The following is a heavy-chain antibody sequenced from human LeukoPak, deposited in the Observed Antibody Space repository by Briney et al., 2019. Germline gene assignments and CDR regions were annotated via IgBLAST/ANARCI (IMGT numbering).Heavy chain of an antibody. CDR1: GYTFTDYY. J-gene: IGHJ4*02. CDR3: ARDGRPLLYYYDSSGYYSDY. V-gene: IGHV1-2*02. Sequence: ASVKVSCKSSGYTFTDYYMHWVRQAPGQGLEWMGWINPKGGGTNYAQNFQGRVTMTRNTSISTAYMELSRLRSDDTAVYYCARDGRPLLYYYDSSGYYSDYWGQGTLVTVSS. CDR2: INPKGGGT. D-gene: IGHD3-22*01.